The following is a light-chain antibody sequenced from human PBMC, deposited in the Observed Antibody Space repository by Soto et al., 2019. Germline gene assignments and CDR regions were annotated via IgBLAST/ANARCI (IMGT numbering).Light chain of an antibody. V-gene: IGLV2-14*01. J-gene: IGLJ2*01. CDR3: SSYTSSSIYVV. CDR1: SSDVGGYNY. CDR2: DVS. Sequence: QSALTQPASVSGSPGQSITISCTGTSSDVGGYNYVSWYQQHPGKAPKLMIYDVSNRPSGVSNRFSGSKSGNTASLTISGLQAVDEADYYCSSYTSSSIYVVFGGGTKLTV.